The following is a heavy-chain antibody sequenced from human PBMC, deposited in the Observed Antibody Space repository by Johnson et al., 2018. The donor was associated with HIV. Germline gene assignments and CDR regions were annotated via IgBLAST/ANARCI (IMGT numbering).Heavy chain of an antibody. J-gene: IGHJ3*02. CDR3: AKDGYSSSWYPYAFDI. Sequence: QVQLVESGGGVVQPGGSLRLSCAASGFTFSSYGMHWVRQAPGKGLEWVAFIRYDGSNKYYSDSVKGRFTISRDNSKNTLYLQMNSLRAEDTALYYCAKDGYSSSWYPYAFDIWGQGTMVTVSS. CDR2: IRYDGSNK. V-gene: IGHV3-30*02. D-gene: IGHD6-13*01. CDR1: GFTFSSYG.